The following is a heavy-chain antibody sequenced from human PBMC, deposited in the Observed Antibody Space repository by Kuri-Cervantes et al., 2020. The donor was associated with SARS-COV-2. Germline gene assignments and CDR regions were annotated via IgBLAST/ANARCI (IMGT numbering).Heavy chain of an antibody. CDR3: ARDPTTVTTGIGMDV. D-gene: IGHD4-17*01. J-gene: IGHJ6*02. CDR1: GYTFTGYY. CDR2: TNPNSGGT. Sequence: ASVKVSCKASGYTFTGYYMHWVRQAPGQGLEWMGWTNPNSGGTNYAQKFQGRVAVTRDTPTSTVYMELSSLRSEDTAVYYCARDPTTVTTGIGMDVWGQGTTVTVSS. V-gene: IGHV1-2*02.